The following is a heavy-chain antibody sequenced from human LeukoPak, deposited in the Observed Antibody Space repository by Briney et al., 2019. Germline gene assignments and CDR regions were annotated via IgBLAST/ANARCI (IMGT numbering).Heavy chain of an antibody. Sequence: SVKVSCKASGGTFSSYAISWVRQAPGQGLEWMGRIIPILGIANYAQKFQGRVTITADKSTSTAYMELSSLRSEDTAVYYCARAAAMTGTTADAFDIWAKGQWSPSLQ. CDR1: GGTFSSYA. CDR3: ARAAAMTGTTADAFDI. J-gene: IGHJ3*02. D-gene: IGHD1-1*01. CDR2: IIPILGIA. V-gene: IGHV1-69*04.